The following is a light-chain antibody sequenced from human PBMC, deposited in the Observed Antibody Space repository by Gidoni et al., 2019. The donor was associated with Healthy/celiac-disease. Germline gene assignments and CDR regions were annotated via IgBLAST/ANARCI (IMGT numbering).Light chain of an antibody. CDR1: QSISSW. CDR3: QQYNSYPVT. J-gene: IGKJ2*01. V-gene: IGKV1-5*03. Sequence: DIQMPHSPSTLSASVGDRVTITCRASQSISSWLAWYQQKPGKAPKLLIYKASSLESGVPSRFSGSGSGTEFTLTISSLQPDDFATYYCQQYNSYPVTFGQGTKLEIK. CDR2: KAS.